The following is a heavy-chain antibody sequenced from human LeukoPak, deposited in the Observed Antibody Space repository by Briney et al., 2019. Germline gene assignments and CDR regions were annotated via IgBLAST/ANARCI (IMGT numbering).Heavy chain of an antibody. J-gene: IGHJ4*02. D-gene: IGHD3-9*01. CDR2: IYYSGNT. Sequence: SETLSLTCTVSGDSISTSNSYWGWIRQPPGKGLEWIGSIYYSGNTYYNASLKSRVTISVDTSKNQFSLKLTSVTAADTAVYYCARASLRYFDWLLAYWGQGTLVTVSS. CDR1: GDSISTSNSY. CDR3: ARASLRYFDWLLAY. V-gene: IGHV4-39*01.